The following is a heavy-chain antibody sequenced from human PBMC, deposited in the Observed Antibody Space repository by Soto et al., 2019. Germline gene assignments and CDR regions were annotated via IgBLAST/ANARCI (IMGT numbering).Heavy chain of an antibody. CDR3: AKGKGVGATPDGANC. V-gene: IGHV3-23*01. CDR1: GFTFSNYG. D-gene: IGHD1-26*01. Sequence: EVQVLESGGGLVQPGGSLRLSCAASGFTFSNYGMNWVRQAPGKWLEWVSGVRSDGDATYNAESVKGRFTVSRDGSKNTVYLQMNRLRVEDTAVYYCAKGKGVGATPDGANCWGQGTLVTVSS. CDR2: VRSDGDAT. J-gene: IGHJ4*02.